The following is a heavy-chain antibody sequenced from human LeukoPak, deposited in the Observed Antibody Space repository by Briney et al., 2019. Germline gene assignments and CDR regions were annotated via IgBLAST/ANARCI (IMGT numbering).Heavy chain of an antibody. CDR2: INPNSGGT. D-gene: IGHD6-13*01. Sequence: RASVKVSCKASGYTFTGYYMHWVRQAPGQGLEWMGWINPNSGGTNYAQKFQGRVTMTRDTSISTAYMELSRLRSDDTAVYYCATNLYSSSWYLFDYWGQGTLVTVSS. J-gene: IGHJ4*02. CDR3: ATNLYSSSWYLFDY. V-gene: IGHV1-2*02. CDR1: GYTFTGYY.